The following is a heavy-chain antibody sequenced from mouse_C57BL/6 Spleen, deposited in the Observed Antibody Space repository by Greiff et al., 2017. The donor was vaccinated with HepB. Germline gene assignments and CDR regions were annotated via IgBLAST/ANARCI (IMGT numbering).Heavy chain of an antibody. CDR3: ARHEQAYYSNPRFAY. CDR2: FYPGSGSI. J-gene: IGHJ3*01. CDR1: GYTFTEYT. Sequence: VKLMESGAELVKPGASVKLSCKASGYTFTEYTIHWVQQRSGQGLEWIGWFYPGSGSIKYNEKFKDKATLTADKASSTVYMELSRLTSEDSAVYFCARHEQAYYSNPRFAYWGQGTLVTVSA. V-gene: IGHV1-62-2*01. D-gene: IGHD2-5*01.